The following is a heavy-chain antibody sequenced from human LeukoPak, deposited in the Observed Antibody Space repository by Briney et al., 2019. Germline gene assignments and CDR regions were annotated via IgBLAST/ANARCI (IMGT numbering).Heavy chain of an antibody. Sequence: GGSPRLSCAASGFTLSIYSMNWVRRAPGKGLEWGSYISSSSSTIYYADSVKGRFSTSRDNAKNSLYLKMNSLRAEDTAVYYCARAGPGYYRSAFDIWGQGTMVTVSS. J-gene: IGHJ3*02. CDR3: ARAGPGYYRSAFDI. CDR1: GFTLSIYS. CDR2: ISSSSSTI. V-gene: IGHV3-48*01. D-gene: IGHD2/OR15-2a*01.